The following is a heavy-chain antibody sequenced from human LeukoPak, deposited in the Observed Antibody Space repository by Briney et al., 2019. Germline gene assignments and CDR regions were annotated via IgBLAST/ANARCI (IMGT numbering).Heavy chain of an antibody. D-gene: IGHD3-3*01. J-gene: IGHJ3*02. CDR2: IYYSGST. V-gene: IGHV4-31*03. CDR1: GGSISSGGYY. CDR3: ARDIRDTIFGVVITRDAFDI. Sequence: PSQTLSLTCTVSGGSISSGGYYWSWIRQHPGKGLEWIGYIYYSGSTYYNPSLKSRVTISVDTSKNQFSLKLSSVTAADTAVYYCARDIRDTIFGVVITRDAFDIWGQGTMVTVSS.